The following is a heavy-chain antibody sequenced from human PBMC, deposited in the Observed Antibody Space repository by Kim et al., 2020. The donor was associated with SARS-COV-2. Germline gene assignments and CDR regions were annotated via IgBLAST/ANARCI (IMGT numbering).Heavy chain of an antibody. CDR1: GYTFTSYA. D-gene: IGHD6-19*01. CDR2: INAGNGNT. V-gene: IGHV1-3*01. CDR3: ARVGMGNSGWYSLPASY. J-gene: IGHJ4*02. Sequence: ASVKVSCKASGYTFTSYAMHWVRQAPGQRLEWMGWINAGNGNTKYSQKFQGRVTITRDTSASTAYMELSSLRSEDTAVYYCARVGMGNSGWYSLPASYWGQGTLVTVSS.